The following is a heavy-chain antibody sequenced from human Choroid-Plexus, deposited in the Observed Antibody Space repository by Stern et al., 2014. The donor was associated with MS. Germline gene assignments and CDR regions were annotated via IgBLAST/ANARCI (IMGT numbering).Heavy chain of an antibody. J-gene: IGHJ4*01. CDR1: GFSFSSFG. CDR2: ISYDGSK. CDR3: AKDRQYLTXXFDF. D-gene: IGHD2/OR15-2a*01. V-gene: IGHV3-30*18. Sequence: VQLVESGGGVVQPGRPLRLSCAASGFSFSSFGMHWVRQAPGKGLEWVALISYDGSKDYADSVKGRFAISRDNSKNTLYLQMNSLRAEDTAVYYCAKDRQYLTXXFDFWGXXSLVTVSS.